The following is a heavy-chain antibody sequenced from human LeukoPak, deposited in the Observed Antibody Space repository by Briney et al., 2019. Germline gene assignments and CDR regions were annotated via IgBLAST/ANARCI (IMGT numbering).Heavy chain of an antibody. J-gene: IGHJ6*03. Sequence: GGSLRLSCAASGFTFSSYEMNWVRQAPGKGLEWVSYISSSGSTIYYADSVKGRFTISRDNAKNSLYLQMDSLRAEDTAVYYCARDSPMISGPYYHYYMDVWGKGTTVTISS. D-gene: IGHD3/OR15-3a*01. CDR2: ISSSGSTI. CDR1: GFTFSSYE. CDR3: ARDSPMISGPYYHYYMDV. V-gene: IGHV3-48*03.